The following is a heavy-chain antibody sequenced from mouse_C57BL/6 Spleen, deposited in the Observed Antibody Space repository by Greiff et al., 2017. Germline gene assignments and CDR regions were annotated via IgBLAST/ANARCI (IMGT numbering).Heavy chain of an antibody. CDR1: GYTFTSYT. D-gene: IGHD2-4*01. Sequence: QVQLQQSGAELARPGASVKMSCKASGYTFTSYTMHWVKQRPGQGLEWIGYINPSSGYTKYNQKFKDKATLTADKSSSTAYMQLSSLTSEDSAVYYGARSALYYDYDGALMDYWGQGTSVTVSS. CDR2: INPSSGYT. CDR3: ARSALYYDYDGALMDY. J-gene: IGHJ4*01. V-gene: IGHV1-4*01.